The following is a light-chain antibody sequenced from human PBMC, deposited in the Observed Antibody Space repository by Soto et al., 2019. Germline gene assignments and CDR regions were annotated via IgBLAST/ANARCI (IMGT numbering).Light chain of an antibody. CDR2: GAS. CDR3: QQCGGSPLFS. CDR1: QSVSSSY. J-gene: IGKJ3*01. Sequence: EIVLTQSPGTLSLSPGERATLSCRASQSVSSSYSAWYQQKPGQAPRLLIYGASSRATGIPVRFSGSGSETDFTLTISRLEPEDSAVYYCQQCGGSPLFSFGPGTKVDIK. V-gene: IGKV3-20*01.